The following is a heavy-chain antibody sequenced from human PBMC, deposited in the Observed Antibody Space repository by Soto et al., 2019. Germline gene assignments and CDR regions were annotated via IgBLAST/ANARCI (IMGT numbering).Heavy chain of an antibody. Sequence: QVQLVQSGAEVKKPGSSVKVSCKASVGTFSSYTISWVRQAPGQGLEWMGRIIPILGIANYAQKFQGRVTITADKSTSTAYMELSSLRSEDTAVYYCARDCSSTSCYAYPWGQGTLVTVSS. J-gene: IGHJ5*02. CDR2: IIPILGIA. CDR3: ARDCSSTSCYAYP. D-gene: IGHD2-2*01. V-gene: IGHV1-69*08. CDR1: VGTFSSYT.